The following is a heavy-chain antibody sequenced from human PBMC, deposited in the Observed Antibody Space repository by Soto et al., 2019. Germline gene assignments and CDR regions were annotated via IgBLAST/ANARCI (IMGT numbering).Heavy chain of an antibody. J-gene: IGHJ3*02. D-gene: IGHD3-10*01. CDR2: IYYSGST. CDR1: GGSISSGGYY. CDR3: ARDRLWFGVKTHPDAFDI. V-gene: IGHV4-31*03. Sequence: QVQLQESGPGLVKPSQTLSLTCTVSGGSISSGGYYWSWIRQHPGKGLEWIGYIYYSGSTYYNPSLKSRVNISVDPSKNQFSLKLSSVTAADTAVYYCARDRLWFGVKTHPDAFDIWGQGTMVTVSS.